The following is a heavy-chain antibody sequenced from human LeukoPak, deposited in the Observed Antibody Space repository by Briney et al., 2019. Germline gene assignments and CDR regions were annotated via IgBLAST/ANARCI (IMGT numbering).Heavy chain of an antibody. V-gene: IGHV4-4*09. CDR3: AGRGHRYSRD. CDR2: IYDSGIT. D-gene: IGHD2-15*01. J-gene: IGHJ1*01. Sequence: SETLSLTCTVSGDSVTSGYWSWIRQPPGKGLEWIGCIYDSGITDYNPSLKSRLTISVDTSNNQFSLNLSSVTAADTAVYYCAGRGHRYSRDWGQGILVTVSS. CDR1: GDSVTSGY.